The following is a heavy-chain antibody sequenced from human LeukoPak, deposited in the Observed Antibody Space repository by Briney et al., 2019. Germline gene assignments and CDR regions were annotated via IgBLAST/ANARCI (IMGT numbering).Heavy chain of an antibody. CDR1: GYTLTKLS. D-gene: IGHD2-2*01. CDR2: FDPEDGET. CDR3: ATGGTSWTDEFDY. Sequence: GASVKVSCKVSGYTLTKLSMHWVRQAPGKGLEWMGGFDPEDGETIYAQKFQGRVTMTEDTSTDTAYMELSSLRSEDTAVYYCATGGTSWTDEFDYWGQGTLVTVSS. J-gene: IGHJ4*02. V-gene: IGHV1-24*01.